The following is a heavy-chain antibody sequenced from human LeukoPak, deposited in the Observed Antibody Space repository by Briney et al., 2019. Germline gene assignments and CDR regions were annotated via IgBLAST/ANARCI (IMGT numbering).Heavy chain of an antibody. CDR1: VFTFTSSA. V-gene: IGHV1-58*01. J-gene: IGHJ4*02. CDR2: IVVGSGNT. Sequence: GTSVKVSCKASVFTFTSSAVQWVRQARGQRLEWIGWIVVGSGNTNYAQKFQERVTITRDMSTSTAYMELSSLRSEDTAVYYCAGAFGPYYFDYWGQGTLVSVSS. D-gene: IGHD3-16*01. CDR3: AGAFGPYYFDY.